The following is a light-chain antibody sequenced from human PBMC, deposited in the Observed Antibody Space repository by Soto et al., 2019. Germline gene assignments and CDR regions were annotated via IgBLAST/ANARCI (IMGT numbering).Light chain of an antibody. V-gene: IGKV1-5*03. CDR2: KAS. CDR1: QSIRSW. J-gene: IGKJ1*01. CDR3: QQYGSSSPWT. Sequence: DIQMTQSPSTLSASVGDRVTITCLASQSIRSWLAWYQQKPGRAPKLLIYKASSLETGGPSRFSGSGSGTEFTLIISSLQPDDFASYYCQQYGSSSPWTFGQGTKVEIK.